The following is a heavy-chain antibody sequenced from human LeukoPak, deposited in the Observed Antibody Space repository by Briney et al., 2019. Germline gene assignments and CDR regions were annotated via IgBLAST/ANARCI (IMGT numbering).Heavy chain of an antibody. Sequence: PGGSLRLSCAVSGFTVSTKYTNWVRQAPGKGLEWVSVLYSSGTTYYADSVKGRFSISRGSSENTLYLQMNSLRVEDTGVYYCARERTTSGYYLAYWGQGTLVTVSS. J-gene: IGHJ4*02. CDR3: ARERTTSGYYLAY. D-gene: IGHD5-12*01. CDR1: GFTVSTKY. V-gene: IGHV3-66*01. CDR2: LYSSGTT.